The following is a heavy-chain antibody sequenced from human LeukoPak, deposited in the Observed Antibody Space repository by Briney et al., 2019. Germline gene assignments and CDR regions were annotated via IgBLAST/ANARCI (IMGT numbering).Heavy chain of an antibody. V-gene: IGHV4-59*01. Sequence: SETLSLTCTVSGGSISSYYWSWIRQPPGKGLEWIGYIYYSGSTNYNPSLKSRVTISVDTSKNQFSLKLSSVTAEDTAVYYCARDAFDIWGQGTMVTVSS. J-gene: IGHJ3*02. CDR1: GGSISSYY. CDR3: ARDAFDI. CDR2: IYYSGST.